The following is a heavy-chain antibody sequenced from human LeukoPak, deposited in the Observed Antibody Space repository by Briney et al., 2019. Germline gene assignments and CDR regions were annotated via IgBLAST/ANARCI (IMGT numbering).Heavy chain of an antibody. CDR2: ISRSSRYI. V-gene: IGHV3-21*01. J-gene: IGHJ6*04. D-gene: IGHD6-19*01. CDR1: GFTFSIYS. Sequence: PGGSLRLSCAASGFTFSIYSMNWVRQAPGKGLESVPSISRSSRYIYYADSVKGRFTIARDNAKNTLYLQMNSLRAEDTAVYYCARALAVAGIDVWGKGTTVTVSS. CDR3: ARALAVAGIDV.